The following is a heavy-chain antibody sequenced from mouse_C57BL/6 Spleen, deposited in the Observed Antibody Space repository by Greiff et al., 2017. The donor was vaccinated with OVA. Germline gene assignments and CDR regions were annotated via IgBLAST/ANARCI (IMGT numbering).Heavy chain of an antibody. CDR2: IDPNSGGT. J-gene: IGHJ1*03. Sequence: QVQLQQPGAELVKPGASVKLSCKASGYTFTSYWMHWVKQRPGRGLEWIGRIDPNSGGTKYNEKFKSKATLTVDTPSSTAYMQLSSLTSEDSAVYYGARDVPGSGHWYFDVGGTGTTVTGSA. CDR1: GYTFTSYW. CDR3: ARDVPGSGHWYFDV. V-gene: IGHV1-72*01. D-gene: IGHD1-1*02.